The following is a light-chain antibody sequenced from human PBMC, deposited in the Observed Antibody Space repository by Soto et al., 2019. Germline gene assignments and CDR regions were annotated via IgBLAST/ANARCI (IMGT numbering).Light chain of an antibody. CDR1: QDINSR. Sequence: DIRMTQSPSSVSASVGDTVTITCRASQDINSRLAWFQQQPGRPPKYVIQAATMLQSGFPSRFASSGSGRDFTLTIHTLQPEDSATYYCLQVANFPRTFGQGTKVDIK. CDR2: AAT. CDR3: LQVANFPRT. J-gene: IGKJ1*01. V-gene: IGKV1-12*01.